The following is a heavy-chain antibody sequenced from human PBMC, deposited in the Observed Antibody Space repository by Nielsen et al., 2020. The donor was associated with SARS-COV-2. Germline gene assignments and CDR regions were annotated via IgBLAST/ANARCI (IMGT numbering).Heavy chain of an antibody. D-gene: IGHD2-8*01. Sequence: ASVKVSCKASGYTFTDYYIHWVRQAPGQGLEWMGRINPYSGGTNYAQKFQGTVTMTRDASISTVYMELTSDDTAVYYCARDIVLMVYAIKDYYYGMDVWGQGTTVTVSS. J-gene: IGHJ6*02. V-gene: IGHV1-2*06. CDR3: ARDIVLMVYAIKDYYYGMDV. CDR1: GYTFTDYY. CDR2: INPYSGGT.